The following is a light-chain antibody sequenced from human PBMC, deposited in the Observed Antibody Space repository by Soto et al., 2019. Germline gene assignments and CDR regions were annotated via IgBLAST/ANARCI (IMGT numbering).Light chain of an antibody. V-gene: IGKV1-33*01. J-gene: IGKJ4*01. CDR3: QQYDNLTLA. CDR2: YAS. Sequence: IQLTQCASALSASVGDRVTIPCQASQKIXNYLNWYQQKPGKAPKVLXAYASNLETGGPSRLSGSGSGTDFTFTISSLQPEYISTYYCQQYDNLTLAFGGGTKVEIK. CDR1: QKIXNY.